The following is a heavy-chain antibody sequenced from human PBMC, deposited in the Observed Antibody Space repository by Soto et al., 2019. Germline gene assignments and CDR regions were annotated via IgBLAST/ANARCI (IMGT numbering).Heavy chain of an antibody. Sequence: QVKLVESGGGVVQPGLSLRLSCEGSGFTFDWFGMHWVRQAPGKGLEWVAVISYDGSTKYYADSVEGRFTISRDNSKNTVYLQMNSLRREDTAVYFCAKASTSYYDLIDFWGQGTLVTVSS. CDR3: AKASTSYYDLIDF. J-gene: IGHJ4*02. D-gene: IGHD3-16*01. CDR2: ISYDGSTK. V-gene: IGHV3-30*18. CDR1: GFTFDWFG.